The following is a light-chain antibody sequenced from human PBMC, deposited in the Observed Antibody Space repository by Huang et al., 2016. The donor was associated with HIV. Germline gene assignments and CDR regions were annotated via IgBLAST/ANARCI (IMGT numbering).Light chain of an antibody. CDR2: GVS. CDR1: QSLSSQ. Sequence: EIVMTQSPATLSVSPGERVTLSCRASQSLSSQLAWYQQKRGQAPRRLLYGVSTRATDIPARFSGSGSGTDFTLTINSLQSEDFATYYCQQYNDWPLTFGQGTEVEIK. J-gene: IGKJ1*01. CDR3: QQYNDWPLT. V-gene: IGKV3-15*01.